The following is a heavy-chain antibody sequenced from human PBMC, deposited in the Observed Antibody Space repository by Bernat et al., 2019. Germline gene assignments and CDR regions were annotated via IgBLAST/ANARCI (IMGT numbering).Heavy chain of an antibody. CDR1: GYSFSDYW. D-gene: IGHD1/OR15-1a*01. CDR2: IYPGDSTI. V-gene: IGHV5-51*01. J-gene: IGHJ3*01. CDR3: ARIRRPGEREQLENAFDF. Sequence: EVQLGQSGAEVKKPGESLKLSCKGSGYSFSDYWIGWVRQMPGKDLEWMGIIYPGDSTIKYSPSFQGQVTISADKSISTAYLQWGSLKASDTAMYYCARIRRPGEREQLENAFDFWGRGTMVTVSS.